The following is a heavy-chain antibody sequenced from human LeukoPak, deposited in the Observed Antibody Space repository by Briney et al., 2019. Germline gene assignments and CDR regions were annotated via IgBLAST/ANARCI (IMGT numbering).Heavy chain of an antibody. Sequence: PSETLSLTCVVYGGSFSAYYWNWIRQPPGKGLEWIGEINHSGNTNYNPSLKSRVTISIDTSKNQFSLKLNSVTAADTAVYYCARPGRPMVRGVLMSSWFDPWGQGTLVTVSS. V-gene: IGHV4-34*01. CDR3: ARPGRPMVRGVLMSSWFDP. J-gene: IGHJ5*02. D-gene: IGHD3-10*01. CDR2: INHSGNT. CDR1: GGSFSAYY.